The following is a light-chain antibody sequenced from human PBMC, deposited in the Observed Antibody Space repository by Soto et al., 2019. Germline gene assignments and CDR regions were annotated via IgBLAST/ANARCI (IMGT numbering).Light chain of an antibody. CDR3: QQYGSSGT. CDR1: QSVSNNY. V-gene: IGKV3-20*01. Sequence: EIVMTQSPATLSVSPGERATLSCRASQSVSNNYLAWYQQKPGQAPRLLIYGASNRATGIQDRFSGSGSGTDFTLTISRLEPEDFAVYYCQQYGSSGTFGQGTKVDIK. CDR2: GAS. J-gene: IGKJ1*01.